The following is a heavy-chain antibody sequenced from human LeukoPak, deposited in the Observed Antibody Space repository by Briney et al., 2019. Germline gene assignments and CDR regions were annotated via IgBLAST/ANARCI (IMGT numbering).Heavy chain of an antibody. J-gene: IGHJ4*02. Sequence: SETLSLTCTVSGGSISSSSRYWGWIRQPPGKGLEWIGSIYYSGSTYYNPSLKSRVTISVDTSKNQFSLKLSSVTAADTAVYYCARLSQQLVPFWGQGTLVTVSS. CDR3: ARLSQQLVPF. CDR2: IYYSGST. D-gene: IGHD6-13*01. CDR1: GGSISSSSRY. V-gene: IGHV4-39*01.